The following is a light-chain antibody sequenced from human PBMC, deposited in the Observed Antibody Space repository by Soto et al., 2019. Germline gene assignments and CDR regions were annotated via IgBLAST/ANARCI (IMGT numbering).Light chain of an antibody. J-gene: IGLJ2*01. CDR3: VFYMGSVMV. V-gene: IGLV8-61*01. Sequence: QAVVTQEPSFSVSPGGTVTLTCGLSSGSVSTTYYAFWYQPTTGQAPRTLIHSTTSRSSGVPDRFSGSTLENRAALTITVAHEEDECYYYCVFYMGSVMVFGGGTKLTVL. CDR1: SGSVSTTYY. CDR2: STT.